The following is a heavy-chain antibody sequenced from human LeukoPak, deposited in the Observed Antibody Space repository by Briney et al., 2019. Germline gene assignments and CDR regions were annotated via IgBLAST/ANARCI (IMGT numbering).Heavy chain of an antibody. V-gene: IGHV5-51*01. CDR3: ARKGYYYDSSGYYHSAFDI. J-gene: IGHJ3*02. CDR1: GYSFTSYW. D-gene: IGHD3-22*01. Sequence: GESLKISCKGSGYSFTSYWIGWVRQMPGKGLEWMGMIYPGDSDTRYSPSFQGQVTISADKSISTAYLQWSSLKASDTAMYYCARKGYYYDSSGYYHSAFDIWGQGTMVTVSS. CDR2: IYPGDSDT.